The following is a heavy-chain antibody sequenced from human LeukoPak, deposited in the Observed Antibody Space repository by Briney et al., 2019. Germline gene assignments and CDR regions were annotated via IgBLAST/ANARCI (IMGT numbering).Heavy chain of an antibody. CDR3: AGHYPGSWYGG. CDR1: GGSFSGYY. V-gene: IGHV4-34*01. CDR2: INHSKTT. J-gene: IGHJ4*02. D-gene: IGHD6-13*01. Sequence: SETLSLTCGVYGGSFSGYYWSWIRQTPGTGLEWIGEINHSKTTNYNPSLKSRVTMSVDTSKNQFSLNLSSVTAADTAVYYCAGHYPGSWYGGWGQGTLVTVSS.